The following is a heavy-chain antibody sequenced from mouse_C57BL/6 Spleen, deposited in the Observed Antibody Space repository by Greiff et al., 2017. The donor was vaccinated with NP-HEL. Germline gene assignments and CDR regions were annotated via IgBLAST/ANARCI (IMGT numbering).Heavy chain of an antibody. CDR1: GYSFTGYY. D-gene: IGHD2-4*01. CDR3: ASYDYDDPWFAY. J-gene: IGHJ3*01. CDR2: INPSTGGT. V-gene: IGHV1-42*01. Sequence: VQLQQSGPELVKPGASVKISCKASGYSFTGYYMNWVQQSPEKSLEWIGEINPSTGGTTYNQKFKAKATLTVDKSSSTAYMQLKSLTSEDSAVYYCASYDYDDPWFAYWGQGTLVTVSA.